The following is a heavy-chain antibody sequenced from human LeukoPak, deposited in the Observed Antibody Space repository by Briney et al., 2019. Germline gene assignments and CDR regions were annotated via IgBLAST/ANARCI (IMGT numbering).Heavy chain of an antibody. J-gene: IGHJ6*03. Sequence: GGSLRLSCAASGFTFSAYDMTWVRQAPGKGLEWVSAISSTGGTAYYADSVKGRFTISRDNAKNSLYLQMNSLRAEDTAVYYCASRGWGALGESSPYYYYYMDVWGKGTTVTISS. CDR2: ISSTGGTA. D-gene: IGHD3-10*01. CDR3: ASRGWGALGESSPYYYYYMDV. CDR1: GFTFSAYD. V-gene: IGHV3-23*01.